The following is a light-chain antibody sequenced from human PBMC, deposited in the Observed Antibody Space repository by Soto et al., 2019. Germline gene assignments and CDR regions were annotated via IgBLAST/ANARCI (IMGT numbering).Light chain of an antibody. J-gene: IGLJ1*01. CDR3: SSYTSTTTRV. CDR1: SSDVGGYNY. Sequence: QSALTQPASVSGSPGQSITISCTGTSSDVGGYNYVSWYQQHPGKGPKLMIYEDSNRPSGVSNRFSGSKSGNTATLTISGLQAEDEADYYCSSYTSTTTRVFGTGTKVTVL. CDR2: EDS. V-gene: IGLV2-14*03.